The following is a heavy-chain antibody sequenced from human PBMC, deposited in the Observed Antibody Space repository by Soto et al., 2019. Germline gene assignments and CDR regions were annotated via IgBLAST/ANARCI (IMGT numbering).Heavy chain of an antibody. CDR3: AKDREIYDYVWGSYRPKHGMDV. CDR2: ISYDGSNK. J-gene: IGHJ6*01. D-gene: IGHD3-16*02. CDR1: GFTFSSYG. Sequence: QVQLVESGGGVVQPGRSLRLSCAASGFTFSSYGMHWVRQAPGKGLEWVAVISYDGSNKYYADSVKGRFTISRDNSKNTLYLQMNSLRAEDTAVYYCAKDREIYDYVWGSYRPKHGMDVW. V-gene: IGHV3-30*18.